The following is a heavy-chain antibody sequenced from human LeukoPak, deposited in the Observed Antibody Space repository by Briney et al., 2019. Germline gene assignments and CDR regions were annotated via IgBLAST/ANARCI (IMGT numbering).Heavy chain of an antibody. V-gene: IGHV3-23*01. D-gene: IGHD3-22*01. CDR3: ALGGYYYQPFDY. Sequence: GGSLRLSCAVSGFTFSSYGMSWVRQAPGKGLEWVSAISGSGGSTYYADSVKGRFTISRDNAKNSLYLQMNSLRAEDTAVYYCALGGYYYQPFDYWGQGTLVTVSS. CDR2: ISGSGGST. J-gene: IGHJ4*02. CDR1: GFTFSSYG.